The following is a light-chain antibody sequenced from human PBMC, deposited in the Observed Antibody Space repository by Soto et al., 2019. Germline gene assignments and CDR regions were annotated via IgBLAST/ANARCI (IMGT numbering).Light chain of an antibody. CDR1: PGISIW. V-gene: IGKV1-12*01. J-gene: IGKJ4*01. CDR2: AAS. CDR3: QQANSFPLT. Sequence: DIRMTQSPSSVSASVGGRVTITCRASPGISIWLAWYQQKPGKAPKLLTYAASSLKSGVPSRFSGSGSGTDFTLTISSLQPEDFATYYRQQANSFPLTFGGGTKVEIK.